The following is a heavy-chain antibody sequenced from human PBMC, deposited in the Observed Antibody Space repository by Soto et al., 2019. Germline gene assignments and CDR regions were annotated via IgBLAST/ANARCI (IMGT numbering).Heavy chain of an antibody. Sequence: QVQLQESGPGLVKPSQTLSLTCTVSGGSISSGGYYWSWIRQHPGKGLEWIGYIYYSGSTYYNPSLKSRVTIAVDTSKNQCSLKLSSVTAADTAVDYCARGCGGNSGGWFDPWGQGTLVTVSS. D-gene: IGHD2-21*02. CDR3: ARGCGGNSGGWFDP. V-gene: IGHV4-31*03. CDR1: GGSISSGGYY. J-gene: IGHJ5*02. CDR2: IYYSGST.